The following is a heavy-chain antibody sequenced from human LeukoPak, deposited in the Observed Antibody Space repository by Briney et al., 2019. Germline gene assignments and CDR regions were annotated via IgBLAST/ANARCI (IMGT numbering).Heavy chain of an antibody. J-gene: IGHJ4*02. CDR3: ARAAGGFCTDGVCSSFDY. CDR1: GYTFTSYG. CDR2: ISTYNGNT. V-gene: IGHV1-18*01. D-gene: IGHD2-8*01. Sequence: ASVKVSCKASGYTFTSYGISWVRQAPGQGLEWMGWISTYNGNTNLAQNLQGRVTMTTDTSTSTAYMELRSLRSGDTAVYYCARAAGGFCTDGVCSSFDYWGQGTLVTVSS.